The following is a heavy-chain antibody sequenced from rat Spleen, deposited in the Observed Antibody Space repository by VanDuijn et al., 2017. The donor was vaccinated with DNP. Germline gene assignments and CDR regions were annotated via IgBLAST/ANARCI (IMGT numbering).Heavy chain of an antibody. CDR1: GYPFINYY. CDR2: INTGSGGT. Sequence: QIQLQQSGTELTKPGSSVKISCKASGYPFINYYIGWIKQTTGQGLEYLGSINTGSGGTNYNEKFKGKATLTVDKSSSTAFMQLSSLTPDDSAVYYCARSNDGLDYWGQGVMVTVSS. V-gene: IGHV1-43*01. J-gene: IGHJ2*01. D-gene: IGHD1-12*02. CDR3: ARSNDGLDY.